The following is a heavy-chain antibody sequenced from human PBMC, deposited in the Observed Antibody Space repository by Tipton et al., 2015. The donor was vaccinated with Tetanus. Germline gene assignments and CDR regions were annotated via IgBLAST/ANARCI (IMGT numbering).Heavy chain of an antibody. V-gene: IGHV3-21*01. CDR1: GFLFSSYT. J-gene: IGHJ4*02. CDR2: ISSTTSYI. Sequence: SLRLSCSVSGFLFSSYTMNWVRQDPGRGLEWVSSISSTTSYIYYSDSVKGRFTISRDNAKNSLYLQMNSLTADDTAVYFCASGSSLDYWGQGTLVTVSS. D-gene: IGHD6-6*01. CDR3: ASGSSLDY.